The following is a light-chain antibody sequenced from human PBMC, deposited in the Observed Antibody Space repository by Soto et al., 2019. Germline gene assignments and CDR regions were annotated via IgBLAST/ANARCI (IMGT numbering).Light chain of an antibody. CDR3: FTCTTDWTHV. J-gene: IGLJ1*01. Sequence: QFVLTQPASASGIPVPSITTSCTGTTSDVGAYNYVSWFQQHPGKAPTLIISEVSNRPPGVSNRFSVSKPGNAASLTISGLQAEDEADYFCFTCTTDWTHVFGTGTKVTAL. CDR2: EVS. CDR1: TSDVGAYNY. V-gene: IGLV2-14*01.